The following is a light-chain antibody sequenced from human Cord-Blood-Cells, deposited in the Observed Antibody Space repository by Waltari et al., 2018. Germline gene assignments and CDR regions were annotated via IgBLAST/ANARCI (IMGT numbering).Light chain of an antibody. CDR1: QSVLYSSNNKNY. V-gene: IGKV4-1*01. CDR3: QQYYSTPRT. Sequence: TINCKSSQSVLYSSNNKNYLAWYQQKPGQPPKLLIYWASTRESGVPDRFSGSGSGTDFTLTISSLQAEDVAVYYCQQYYSTPRTFGQGTKVEIK. CDR2: WAS. J-gene: IGKJ1*01.